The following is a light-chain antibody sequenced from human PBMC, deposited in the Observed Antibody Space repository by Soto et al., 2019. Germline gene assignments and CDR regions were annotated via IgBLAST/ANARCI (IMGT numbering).Light chain of an antibody. J-gene: IGKJ1*01. CDR1: QSVSSY. CDR3: QQRSNWPQWT. Sequence: EIVLTQSPATLSLSPGERATLSCRASQSVSSYLAWYQQKPGQAPRLLIYDASNRATGIPARFSSSGSGTDFTLTISSLEPEDFAVYYCQQRSNWPQWTFGQGTKV. CDR2: DAS. V-gene: IGKV3-11*01.